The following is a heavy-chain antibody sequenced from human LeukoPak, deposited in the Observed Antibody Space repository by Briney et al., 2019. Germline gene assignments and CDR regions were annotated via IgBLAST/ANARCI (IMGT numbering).Heavy chain of an antibody. CDR3: TRDQTPYY. Sequence: GGSLRLSCAASGFTFSTYAMTWVRQAPGKGLEWVGFIASETYGGTAEYAASVKGRFTISRDDSKSIAYLQMNSLKTEDTAVYYCTRDQTPYYWGQGTLVTVSS. CDR1: GFTFSTYA. V-gene: IGHV3-49*04. J-gene: IGHJ4*02. CDR2: IASETYGGTA.